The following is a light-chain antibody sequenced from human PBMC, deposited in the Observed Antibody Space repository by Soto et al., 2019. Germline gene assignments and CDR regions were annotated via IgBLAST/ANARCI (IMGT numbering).Light chain of an antibody. CDR1: QSVLDSSNNKNY. J-gene: IGKJ4*01. Sequence: DIVMTQSPDSLAVSLGERATINCKYSQSVLDSSNNKNYLAWYQQKPGQPPKLLIYWASTRESGVPDRFSGSGSGTDFTLTISSLQAEDVAVYYCQQYYSTPLTFGGGTKVEIK. V-gene: IGKV4-1*01. CDR3: QQYYSTPLT. CDR2: WAS.